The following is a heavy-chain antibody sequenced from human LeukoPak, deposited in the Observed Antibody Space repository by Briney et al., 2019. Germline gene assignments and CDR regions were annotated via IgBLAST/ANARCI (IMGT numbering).Heavy chain of an antibody. D-gene: IGHD4-17*01. CDR2: IYYSGST. CDR1: GGSISSYY. CDR3: ARMRHGDYFDY. J-gene: IGHJ4*02. Sequence: PSETLSLTCTVSGGSISSYYWSWIRQPPGKGLEWIGYIYYSGSTNYNPSLKSRVTISVDTSKNQFSLKLNSVTAADTAVYYCARMRHGDYFDYWGQGTRVTVSS. V-gene: IGHV4-59*01.